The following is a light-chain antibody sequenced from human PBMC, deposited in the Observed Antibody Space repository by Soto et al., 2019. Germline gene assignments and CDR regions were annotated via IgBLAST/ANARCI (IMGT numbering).Light chain of an antibody. J-gene: IGKJ4*01. CDR3: HQYGRPPLT. CDR2: GTS. CDR1: ESISSTS. V-gene: IGKV3-20*01. Sequence: EIVLTQSPGTLSLSPGESATLSCRASESISSTSLAWYQQKPDQAPRLLIYGTSSRATDIPGRFTGSGSGTDFTLTIMRLETDDFAVYYSHQYGRPPLTFGGGTKV.